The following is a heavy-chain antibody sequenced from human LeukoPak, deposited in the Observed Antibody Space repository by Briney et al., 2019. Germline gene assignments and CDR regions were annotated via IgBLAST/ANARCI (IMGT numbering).Heavy chain of an antibody. CDR2: IRSDGSIK. V-gene: IGHV3-30*02. CDR3: AKGTPPLDY. J-gene: IGHJ4*02. CDR1: GFTFSNYG. Sequence: GGSLRLSCAASGFTFSNYGMHWVRQAPGKGLEWVAFIRSDGSIKYYADSVKGRFTISRDNSKNTLSLQMNSLRAEDTAVYYCAKGTPPLDYWGQGTLVTVSS.